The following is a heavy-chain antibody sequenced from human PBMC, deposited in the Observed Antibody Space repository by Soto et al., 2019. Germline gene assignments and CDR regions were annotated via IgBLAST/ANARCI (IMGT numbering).Heavy chain of an antibody. CDR2: ISSTTNYI. J-gene: IGHJ4*02. CDR1: GFTFTRYS. CDR3: ARESEDLTSNFDY. Sequence: LKISCAASGFTFTRYSMNWVRQAPGKGLEWVSSISSTTNYIYYADSMKGRFTVSRDNAKNSVYLEMNSLSAEDTAVYYCARESEDLTSNFDYWGQGTLVTVSS. V-gene: IGHV3-21*01.